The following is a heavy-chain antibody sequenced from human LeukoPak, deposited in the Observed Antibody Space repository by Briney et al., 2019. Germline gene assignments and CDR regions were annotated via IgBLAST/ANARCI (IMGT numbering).Heavy chain of an antibody. CDR3: ARYTSGSNSAFDY. D-gene: IGHD6-19*01. CDR1: GGSFSGYY. Sequence: SETLSLTCAVYGGSFSGYYWSWIRQPPGKGLEWIGEINHSGSTNYNPSLKSRVTMSLDTSKNQFSLKLSSVTAADTAVYYCARYTSGSNSAFDYWGQGTLVTVSS. V-gene: IGHV4-34*01. J-gene: IGHJ4*02. CDR2: INHSGST.